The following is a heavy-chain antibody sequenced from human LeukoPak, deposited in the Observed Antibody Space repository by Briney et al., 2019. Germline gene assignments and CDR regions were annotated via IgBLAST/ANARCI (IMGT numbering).Heavy chain of an antibody. CDR2: IRNSGNT. D-gene: IGHD4-17*01. J-gene: IGHJ4*02. Sequence: SETLSLTCTVSGDSFSSSSHCWGWLRQPPGRGLEWIGSIRNSGNTYYSPSLKSRVTISVDTSKNQFSLKLSSVTAADTAVYYCARHVYGEYGPGDYWGQGILVTVSS. CDR3: ARHVYGEYGPGDY. V-gene: IGHV4-39*01. CDR1: GDSFSSSSHC.